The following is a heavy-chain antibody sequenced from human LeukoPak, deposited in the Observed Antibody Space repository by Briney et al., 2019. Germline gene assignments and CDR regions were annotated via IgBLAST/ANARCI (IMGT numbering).Heavy chain of an antibody. CDR3: ARDKTVPFDY. J-gene: IGHJ4*02. CDR1: GFTFSSYS. Sequence: PGGSLRLSCAASGFTFSSYSMNWVRQAPGKGLEWVSSISSSSSYTYYADSVKGRFTISRDNAKNSLYLQMNSLRAEDTAVYYCARDKTVPFDYWGQGTLVTVSS. CDR2: ISSSSSYT. V-gene: IGHV3-21*01. D-gene: IGHD2-21*02.